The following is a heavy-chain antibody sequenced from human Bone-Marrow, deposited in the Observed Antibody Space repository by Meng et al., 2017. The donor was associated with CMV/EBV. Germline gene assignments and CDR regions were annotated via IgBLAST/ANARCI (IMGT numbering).Heavy chain of an antibody. V-gene: IGHV1-2*02. CDR2: INPNSGDT. D-gene: IGHD2-2*01. CDR3: ARDCSSSGCAPEVLYYYYYYGMDV. Sequence: ASVKVSCKASGYTFTGYYMHWVRQAPGQGLEWMGLINPNSGDTTFAQKFQGRVTMTRDTSISTAYMELSSLRSDDTDVYYCARDCSSSGCAPEVLYYYYYYGMDVWGQGNTVNGAS. J-gene: IGHJ6*01. CDR1: GYTFTGYY.